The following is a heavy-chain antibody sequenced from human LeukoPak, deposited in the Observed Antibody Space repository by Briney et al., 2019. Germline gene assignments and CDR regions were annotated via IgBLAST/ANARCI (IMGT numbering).Heavy chain of an antibody. CDR2: IYSGGST. J-gene: IGHJ4*02. CDR1: GFTVSSNY. V-gene: IGHV3-53*01. CDR3: AGGGAKTPFDY. Sequence: SGXSLRLSCAASGFTVSSNYMSWVRQAPGKGLEWVSVIYSGGSTYYADSVKGRFTISRDNSKNTLYLQMNSLRAEDTAVYYCAGGGAKTPFDYWGQGTLVTVSS. D-gene: IGHD3-16*01.